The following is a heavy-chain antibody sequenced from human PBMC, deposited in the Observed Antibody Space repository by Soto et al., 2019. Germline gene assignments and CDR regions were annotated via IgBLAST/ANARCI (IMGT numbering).Heavy chain of an antibody. CDR1: GFSISSGFY. V-gene: IGHV4-38-2*02. D-gene: IGHD6-13*01. CDR3: ARGMNPQDY. J-gene: IGHJ4*02. CDR2: IYHSGTT. Sequence: SETLSLTCNVSGFSISSGFYWGWVRQPPGKGLEWIGAIYHSGTTYFNPSLKSRVTMAIDTSKNQFSLSLASVAAADTAMYYCARGMNPQDYWGQGSLVTVSS.